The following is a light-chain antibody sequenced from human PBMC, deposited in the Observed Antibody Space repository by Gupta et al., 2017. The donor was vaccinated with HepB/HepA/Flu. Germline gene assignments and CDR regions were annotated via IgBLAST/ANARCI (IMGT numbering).Light chain of an antibody. J-gene: IGKJ1*01. CDR1: QSISSY. CDR2: AAS. V-gene: IGKV1-39*01. CDR3: QQSYSTPRT. Sequence: DIQMCQSPSSLSASVGDRVTITCRASQSISSYLNWYQQKPGKAPKLLIYAASSLQSGVPSRFSGSGSGTDFTLTISSLQPEDFATYYCQQSYSTPRTFGQGTKLEIK.